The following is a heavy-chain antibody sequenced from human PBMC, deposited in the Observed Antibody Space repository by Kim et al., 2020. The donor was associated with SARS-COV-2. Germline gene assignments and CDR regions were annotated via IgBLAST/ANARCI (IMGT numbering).Heavy chain of an antibody. CDR3: ARACPGHIVVVPAAMPKPFYYYYYGMDG. V-gene: IGHV1-69*13. CDR1: GGTFSSYA. J-gene: IGHJ6*02. D-gene: IGHD2-2*01. Sequence: SVKVSCKASGGTFSSYAISWVRQAPGQGLEWMGGIIPIFGTANYAQKFQGRVTITADESTSTAYMELSSLRSEDTAVYYCARACPGHIVVVPAAMPKPFYYYYYGMDGWGQGTTVTVSS. CDR2: IIPIFGTA.